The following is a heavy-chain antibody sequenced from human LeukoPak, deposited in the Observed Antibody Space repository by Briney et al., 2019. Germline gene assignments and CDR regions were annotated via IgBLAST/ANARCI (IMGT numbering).Heavy chain of an antibody. CDR1: DDSITMYY. J-gene: IGHJ6*03. CDR2: VDHTGST. Sequence: SETLSLTRTVSDDSITMYYWTWIRQPPGKGLEWIGYVDHTGSTNFNPSLNGRVSISRDTSKNLFSLRLRSVTAADTAVYFCARGRVSSSTWYSTYYYYFYMDVWGKGTTVTVSS. CDR3: ARGRVSSSTWYSTYYYYFYMDV. D-gene: IGHD1-1*01. V-gene: IGHV4-59*01.